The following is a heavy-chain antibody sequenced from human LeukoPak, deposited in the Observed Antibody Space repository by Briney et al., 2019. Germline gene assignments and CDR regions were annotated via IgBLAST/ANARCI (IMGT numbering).Heavy chain of an antibody. V-gene: IGHV4-34*01. CDR3: ARGKRWLQSY. D-gene: IGHD5-24*01. CDR2: INHSGST. J-gene: IGHJ4*02. CDR1: GGSFSGYY. Sequence: PSETLSLTCAVYGGSFSGYYWSWIRQPPGKGLEWIGEINHSGSTNYNPSLKSRVTISVDTSKSQFSLKLSSVTAADTAVYYCARGKRWLQSYWGQGTLVTVSS.